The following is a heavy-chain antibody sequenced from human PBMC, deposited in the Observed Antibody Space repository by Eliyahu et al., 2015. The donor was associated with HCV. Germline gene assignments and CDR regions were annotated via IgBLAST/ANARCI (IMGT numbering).Heavy chain of an antibody. J-gene: IGHJ3*02. CDR1: DFTFSSYS. V-gene: IGHV3-21*01. CDR2: ISSSSSYI. D-gene: IGHD2/OR15-2a*01. CDR3: ARDLLYAFDI. Sequence: EVQLVESGGGLVKPGGSLRLXCAASDFTFSSYSMNWVRQAPGKGLEWVSSISSSSSYIYYADSVKGRFTISRDNAKNSLYLQMNSLRAEDTAVYYCARDLLYAFDIWGQGTMVTVSS.